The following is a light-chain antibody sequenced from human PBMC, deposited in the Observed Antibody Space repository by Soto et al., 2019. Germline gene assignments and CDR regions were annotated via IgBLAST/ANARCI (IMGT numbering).Light chain of an antibody. CDR3: QQYGSSP. Sequence: EIVLTQSPATMSLSPGERATPSCRASQSVSSSYLAWYQQKPGQAPRLLIYGASSRATGISDRFSGSGSGTDFTLTISRLEPEDFAVYYCQQYGSSPFGGGTKVDIK. V-gene: IGKV3-20*01. J-gene: IGKJ4*01. CDR2: GAS. CDR1: QSVSSSY.